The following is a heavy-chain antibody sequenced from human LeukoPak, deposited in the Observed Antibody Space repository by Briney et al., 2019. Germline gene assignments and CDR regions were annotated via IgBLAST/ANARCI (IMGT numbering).Heavy chain of an antibody. CDR2: ISDTGGGT. D-gene: IGHD3-10*01. Sequence: GGSLRLSCAASGFTFSSCALTWVRQAPGKGLEWVSAISDTGGGTYYADSVKGRFTISRDNSKNTVYLQMNSLRAEDTAVYYCAKYKGSGSYYPFDYWGQGTLVTVSS. CDR1: GFTFSSCA. CDR3: AKYKGSGSYYPFDY. J-gene: IGHJ4*02. V-gene: IGHV3-23*01.